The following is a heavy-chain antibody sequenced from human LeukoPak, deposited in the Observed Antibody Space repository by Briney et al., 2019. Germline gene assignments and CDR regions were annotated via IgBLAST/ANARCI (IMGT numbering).Heavy chain of an antibody. CDR2: INHSGST. Sequence: ETLSLTCAVYGGSFSGYYWSWIRQPPGKGLEWIGEINHSGSTNYNPSLKSRVTISVDTSKNQFSLKLSSVTAADTAVYYCARDHSSGWKRNWFDPWGQGTLITVSS. CDR1: GGSFSGYY. CDR3: ARDHSSGWKRNWFDP. D-gene: IGHD6-19*01. J-gene: IGHJ5*02. V-gene: IGHV4-34*01.